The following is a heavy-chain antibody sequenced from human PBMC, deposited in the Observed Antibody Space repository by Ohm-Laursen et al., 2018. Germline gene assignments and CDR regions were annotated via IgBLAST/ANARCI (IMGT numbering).Heavy chain of an antibody. D-gene: IGHD3-22*01. CDR1: GGSINSNY. CDR3: ARDSGSSGYWDWYFDL. CDR2: IYYSGST. V-gene: IGHV4-59*01. J-gene: IGHJ2*01. Sequence: PSETLSLTCTVSGGSINSNYWGWIRQPPGKGLEWIGYIYYSGSTNYNPSLKSRVTISVDRSKNQFSLKLSSVTAADTAVYYCARDSGSSGYWDWYFDLWGRGTLVTVSS.